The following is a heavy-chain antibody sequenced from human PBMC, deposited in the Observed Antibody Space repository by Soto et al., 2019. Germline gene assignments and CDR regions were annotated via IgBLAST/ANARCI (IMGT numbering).Heavy chain of an antibody. CDR2: ISVTSGSI. CDR3: VRDHIWAFYF. V-gene: IGHV3-48*02. Sequence: EVQLVESGGGLVQPGGSLRISCAASGFTFRDFALNWVRQAPGKGLEWISYISVTSGSIFYADSVKGRFTISRDDGRNLLYLQMNTLRDEDTAVYFCVRDHIWAFYFWGRGTMVTVSS. J-gene: IGHJ3*01. CDR1: GFTFRDFA. D-gene: IGHD2-21*01.